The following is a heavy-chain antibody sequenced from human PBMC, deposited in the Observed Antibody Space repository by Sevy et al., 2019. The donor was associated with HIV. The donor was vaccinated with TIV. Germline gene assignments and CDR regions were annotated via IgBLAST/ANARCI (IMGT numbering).Heavy chain of an antibody. V-gene: IGHV3-23*01. CDR3: EGIATAGMDY. CDR1: GFTFSSYV. D-gene: IGHD6-25*01. J-gene: IGHJ4*02. Sequence: GGSLRLSCAASGFTFSSYVMTWVRQAPGKGLEWVSTISGSGGTTYYADSVKCRFTISRNNSKNTLDLQINGLRAEDTAVYYWEGIATAGMDYWGQGTLVTVSS. CDR2: ISGSGGTT.